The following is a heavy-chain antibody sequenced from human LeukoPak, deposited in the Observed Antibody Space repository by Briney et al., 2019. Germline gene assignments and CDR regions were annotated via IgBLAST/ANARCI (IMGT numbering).Heavy chain of an antibody. CDR3: ARERSSSGGHNWFDP. CDR2: IYYTGVT. D-gene: IGHD4-23*01. Sequence: SETLSLTCTVSGGYIITSGHYWGWIRQPPGKGLEWIGSIYYTGVTSTNPIFRSRMSISVDTSKNQFSLNLTSLTAADAAVYYCARERSSSGGHNWFDPWGQGTLVIVSS. J-gene: IGHJ5*02. CDR1: GGYIITSGHY. V-gene: IGHV4-39*07.